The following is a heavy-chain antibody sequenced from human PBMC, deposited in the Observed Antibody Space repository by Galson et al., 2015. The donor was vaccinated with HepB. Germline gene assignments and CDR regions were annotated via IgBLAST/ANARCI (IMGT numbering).Heavy chain of an antibody. CDR2: TYYRSKWYN. V-gene: IGHV6-1*01. Sequence: CAISGDSVSSNSAAWNWIRQSPSRGLEWLGRTYYRSKWYNDYAVSVKSRITINPDTSKNQFSLQLNSVTPEDTAVYYCARDTLYDFWSGYLHAFDTWGQGTMVTVSS. D-gene: IGHD3-3*01. CDR1: GDSVSSNSAA. J-gene: IGHJ3*02. CDR3: ARDTLYDFWSGYLHAFDT.